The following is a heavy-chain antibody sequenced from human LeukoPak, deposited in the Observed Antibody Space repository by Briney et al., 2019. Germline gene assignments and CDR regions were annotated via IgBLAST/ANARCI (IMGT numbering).Heavy chain of an antibody. CDR3: ARYPLGYSGYPGDYYYYYMDV. CDR1: YGSISDISYY. Sequence: SETLSLTCTVSYGSISDISYYWGWIRQPPGKGLEWIGSIYYSGRTYYNSSLKSRVTISVDTSKNQFSLKVTSVTAADTAVYYCARYPLGYSGYPGDYYYYYMDVWGKGTTVTISS. J-gene: IGHJ6*03. D-gene: IGHD5-12*01. CDR2: IYYSGRT. V-gene: IGHV4-39*07.